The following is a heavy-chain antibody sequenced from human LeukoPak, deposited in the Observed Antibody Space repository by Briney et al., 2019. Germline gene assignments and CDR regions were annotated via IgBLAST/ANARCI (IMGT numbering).Heavy chain of an antibody. CDR1: GFTFSSYE. Sequence: GGSLRLSCAASGFTFSSYEMNWVRQAPGKGLEWVSYISSSGSTIYYADSVKGRFTISRDNAKNSLYLQMNSLRAEDTAVYYCTKLHYYGSGRSRAFDIWGLGTMVTVSS. D-gene: IGHD3-10*01. CDR3: TKLHYYGSGRSRAFDI. J-gene: IGHJ3*02. V-gene: IGHV3-48*03. CDR2: ISSSGSTI.